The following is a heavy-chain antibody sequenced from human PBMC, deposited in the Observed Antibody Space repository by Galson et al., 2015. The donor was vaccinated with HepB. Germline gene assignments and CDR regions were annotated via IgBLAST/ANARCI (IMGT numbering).Heavy chain of an antibody. V-gene: IGHV4-59*01. CDR3: ARDSRQQLVAQAGDYYYYGMDV. CDR2: IYYSGST. D-gene: IGHD6-13*01. J-gene: IGHJ6*02. CDR1: GGSISSYY. Sequence: TLSLTCTVSGGSISSYYWSWIRQPPGKGLEWIGYIYYSGSTNYNPSLKSRVTISVDTSKNQFSLKLSSVTAADTAVYYCARDSRQQLVAQAGDYYYYGMDVWGQGTTVTVSS.